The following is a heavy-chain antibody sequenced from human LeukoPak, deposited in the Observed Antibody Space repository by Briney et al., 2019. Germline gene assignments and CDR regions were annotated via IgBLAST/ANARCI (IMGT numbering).Heavy chain of an antibody. CDR1: GGSISSYY. Sequence: SETLSLTCTVSGGSISSYYWSWIRQPPGKGLEWIGYIYYSGSTNYNPSLKSRVTISVDTSKNQFSLKLSSVTAADTAVYYCARLSYTMVREQFDYWGQGTLVTVSS. CDR3: ARLSYTMVREQFDY. CDR2: IYYSGST. V-gene: IGHV4-59*08. D-gene: IGHD3-10*01. J-gene: IGHJ4*02.